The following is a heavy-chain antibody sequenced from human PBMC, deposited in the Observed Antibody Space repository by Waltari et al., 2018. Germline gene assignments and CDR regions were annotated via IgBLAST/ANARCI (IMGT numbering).Heavy chain of an antibody. J-gene: IGHJ3*02. D-gene: IGHD3-3*01. CDR2: ISHTGIT. Sequence: QVQLQQWGAGLLKPSETLSLTCAVYGGSLSGYYWSWIRQPPGKGLEWIGEISHTGITSYNPSLKSRVSISIDTSRNQFSLKLNSVTAADTAVYYCARTILFTISAFDIWGQGTLVPVSS. CDR3: ARTILFTISAFDI. CDR1: GGSLSGYY. V-gene: IGHV4-34*02.